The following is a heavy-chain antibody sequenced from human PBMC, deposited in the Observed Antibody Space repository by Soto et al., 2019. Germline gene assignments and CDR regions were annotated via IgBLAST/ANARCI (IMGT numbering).Heavy chain of an antibody. CDR3: ARDLNWALDY. CDR2: IVPIFGTF. Sequence: QVHLVQSAAEVKKPGSSVRVSCTVSGGTFGRNTIVWVRQAPEQGLECMGHIVPIFGTFKYAQKFQGRVTFTADESTPTAYMDLSRLTSEDTGVYFCARDLNWALDYWGQGTLVTVSS. V-gene: IGHV1-69*01. J-gene: IGHJ4*02. CDR1: GGTFGRNT. D-gene: IGHD7-27*01.